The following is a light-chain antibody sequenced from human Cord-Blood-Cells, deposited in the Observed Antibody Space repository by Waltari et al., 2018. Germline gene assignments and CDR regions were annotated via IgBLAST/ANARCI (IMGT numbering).Light chain of an antibody. CDR3: QQSYSTPYT. CDR2: AAS. Sequence: DIQMTQSPSSLSASLGDRVTITCRASQSISSYLNWYQQKPGKAPKLLIYAASSLQSGVPSGFSGSGSGTDFTLTISSLQPEDFATYYCQQSYSTPYTFGQGTKLEIK. J-gene: IGKJ2*01. V-gene: IGKV1-39*01. CDR1: QSISSY.